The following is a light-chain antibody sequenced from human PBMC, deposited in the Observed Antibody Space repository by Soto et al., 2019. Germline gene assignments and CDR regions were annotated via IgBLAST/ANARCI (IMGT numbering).Light chain of an antibody. CDR2: DAS. J-gene: IGKJ2*01. CDR1: QTINSN. Sequence: IQMTQSPSSLSASVGDRVTITCRASQTINSNLNWYQQKPGKAPKVLIYDASSLQSGVPSRFSGSGSGTDFILTISSLQPEDFATYYCQQTYSPYTFGQGTKLEIK. V-gene: IGKV1-39*01. CDR3: QQTYSPYT.